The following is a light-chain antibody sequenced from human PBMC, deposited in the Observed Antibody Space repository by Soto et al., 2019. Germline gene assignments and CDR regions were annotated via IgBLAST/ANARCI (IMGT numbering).Light chain of an antibody. J-gene: IGKJ4*01. CDR2: DAF. Sequence: TVLTQSPATLSLSPGERATLSCKASQSIGNSLGWFQQKPGQAPRLLIDDAFNRATGIPARFTGSGSGSDFTLTISSIEPEDFGVYYCRQRYHWPLTFGGGTKVEIK. CDR3: RQRYHWPLT. V-gene: IGKV3-11*01. CDR1: QSIGNS.